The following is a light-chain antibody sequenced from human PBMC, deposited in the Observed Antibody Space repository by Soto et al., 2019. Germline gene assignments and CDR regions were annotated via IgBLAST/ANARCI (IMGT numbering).Light chain of an antibody. Sequence: ALTQPASVSGSPGQSITISCTGTSSDVGGYNYVSWYQQHPGKAPKLMIYDVSNRPSGVSNRFSGSKSGNTASLTISGLQAEDEADYYCSSYTSSSTLAVFGGGTKLTVL. CDR1: SSDVGGYNY. J-gene: IGLJ2*01. CDR3: SSYTSSSTLAV. CDR2: DVS. V-gene: IGLV2-14*01.